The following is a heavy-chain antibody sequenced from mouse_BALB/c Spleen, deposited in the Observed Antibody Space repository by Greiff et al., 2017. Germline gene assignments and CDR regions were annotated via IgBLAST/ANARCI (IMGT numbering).Heavy chain of an antibody. Sequence: EVMLVESGGGLVQPGGSLRLSCATSGFTFTDYYMSWVRQPPGKALEWLGFIRNKANGYTTEYSASVKGRFTISRDNSQSILYLQMNTLRAEDSATYYCARKVPYAMDYWGQGTSVTVSS. J-gene: IGHJ4*01. D-gene: IGHD2-14*01. CDR1: GFTFTDYY. V-gene: IGHV7-3*02. CDR2: IRNKANGYTT. CDR3: ARKVPYAMDY.